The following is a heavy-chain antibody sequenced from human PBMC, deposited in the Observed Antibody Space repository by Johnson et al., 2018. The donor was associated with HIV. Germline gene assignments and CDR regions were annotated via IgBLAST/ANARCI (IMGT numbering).Heavy chain of an antibody. CDR3: AKAKWGAAFDL. CDR2: FSNDVTSK. D-gene: IGHD1-26*01. CDR1: GFTFSIYG. Sequence: QVQLVESGGGVVQPGRSLRLTCSASGFTFSIYGMHWVRQPPGKGLEWMTGFSNDVTSKYYANSVKGRFTISRDNSKNTLYLQMNSLRADDTAVYYCAKAKWGAAFDLWGQGTLVIVSS. J-gene: IGHJ3*01. V-gene: IGHV3-30*18.